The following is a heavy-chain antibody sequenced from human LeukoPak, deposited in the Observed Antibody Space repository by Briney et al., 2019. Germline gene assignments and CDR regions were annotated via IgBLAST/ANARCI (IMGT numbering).Heavy chain of an antibody. V-gene: IGHV4-4*02. Sequence: RASETLSLTCSVSGGSISSSNWWSWVRQPPGKGLEWIGEIYHSGSTNYNPSLKSRVTISVDKSKNQFSLKLSSVTAADTAVYYCARDPMTHYYYGMDVWGQGTTVTVSS. J-gene: IGHJ6*02. CDR2: IYHSGST. CDR3: ARDPMTHYYYGMDV. CDR1: GGSISSSNW.